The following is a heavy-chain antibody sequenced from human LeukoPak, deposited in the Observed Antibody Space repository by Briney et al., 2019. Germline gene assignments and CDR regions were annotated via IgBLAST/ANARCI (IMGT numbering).Heavy chain of an antibody. CDR3: ARGVSEYYDSSGYCFDY. CDR1: GGSFSSRTYY. J-gene: IGHJ4*02. CDR2: IHSSGST. Sequence: SETLSLTCTVSGGSFSSRTYYWGWIRQPPGKGLEWIGTIHSSGSTYYTPSLKSRVTISVDTSRNQFSLRLSSVTAADTAVYYCARGVSEYYDSSGYCFDYWGQGTLVTVSS. D-gene: IGHD3-22*01. V-gene: IGHV4-39*07.